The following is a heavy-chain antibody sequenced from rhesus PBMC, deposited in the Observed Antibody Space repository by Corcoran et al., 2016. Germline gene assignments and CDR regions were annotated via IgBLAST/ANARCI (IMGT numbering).Heavy chain of an antibody. Sequence: QVQLQESGPGLVKPSETLSLTCAVSGGSISDDYYWSWIRQPPGKGLEWIGYIYGSGGGTNYNPSLKNRVTISIDTSKNQFSLKLSSVTAADTAVYYCARDEYSNYLPDYWGQGVLVTVSS. CDR1: GGSISDDYY. V-gene: IGHV4-106*01. J-gene: IGHJ4*01. CDR3: ARDEYSNYLPDY. CDR2: IYGSGGGT. D-gene: IGHD4-23*01.